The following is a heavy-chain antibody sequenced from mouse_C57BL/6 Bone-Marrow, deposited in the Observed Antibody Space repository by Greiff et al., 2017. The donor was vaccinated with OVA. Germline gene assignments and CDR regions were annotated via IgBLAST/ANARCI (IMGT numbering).Heavy chain of an antibody. Sequence: VQLQQSGPELVKPGASVKISCKASGYSFTSYYIHWVKQRPGQGLEWIGWIYPGSGNTKYNEKFKGKATLTADTSSSTAYMQLSSLTSEDSAVYYCARYNYDYDEGYYYAMDDWGQGTSVTVSS. V-gene: IGHV1-66*01. CDR1: GYSFTSYY. D-gene: IGHD2-4*01. J-gene: IGHJ4*01. CDR2: IYPGSGNT. CDR3: ARYNYDYDEGYYYAMDD.